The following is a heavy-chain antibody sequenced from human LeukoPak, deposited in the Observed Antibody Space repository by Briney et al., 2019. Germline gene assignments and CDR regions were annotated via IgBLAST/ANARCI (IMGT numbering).Heavy chain of an antibody. V-gene: IGHV4-59*01. CDR3: ARGRLAAAATYYFDY. D-gene: IGHD6-13*01. CDR2: IYYSGST. J-gene: IGHJ4*02. CDR1: GGSISSYY. Sequence: SETLSLTCTVSGGSISSYYWSWIRQPPGKGLEWIGYIYYSGSTNYNPSLKSRVTISVDTSKNQFSLKLSSVTAADTAVYHCARGRLAAAATYYFDYWGQGTLVTVSS.